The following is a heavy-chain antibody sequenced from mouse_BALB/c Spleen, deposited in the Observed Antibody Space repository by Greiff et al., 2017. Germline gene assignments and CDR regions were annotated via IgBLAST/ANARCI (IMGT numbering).Heavy chain of an antibody. CDR1: GFSLTSYG. D-gene: IGHD2-4*01. CDR3: ARGMITTGDWYFDV. J-gene: IGHJ1*01. CDR2: IWSGGST. V-gene: IGHV2-4-1*01. Sequence: VHLVESGPGLVQPSQSLSITCTVSGFSLTSYGVHWVRQSPGKGLEWLGVIWSGGSTDYNAAFISRLSISKDNSKSQVFFKMNSLQADDTAIYYCARGMITTGDWYFDVWGAGTTVTVSS.